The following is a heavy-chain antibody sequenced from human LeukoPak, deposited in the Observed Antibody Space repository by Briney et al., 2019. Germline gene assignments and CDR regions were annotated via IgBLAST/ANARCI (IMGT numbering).Heavy chain of an antibody. CDR3: ARESSSGWGDNYYDGMDV. D-gene: IGHD6-19*01. CDR2: INAYTGNT. J-gene: IGHJ6*02. CDR1: VYTFTSYA. V-gene: IGHV1-18*01. Sequence: ASVKVSCKASVYTFTSYAISWVRQAPGQGLAWMGWINAYTGNTNYAQNVQGRVTMTTDTSATTAYMELRSLRSDDTGMYYCARESSSGWGDNYYDGMDVWGPGTTVTVS.